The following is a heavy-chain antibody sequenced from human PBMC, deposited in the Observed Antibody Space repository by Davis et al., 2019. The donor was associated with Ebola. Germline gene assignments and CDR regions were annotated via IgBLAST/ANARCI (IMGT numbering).Heavy chain of an antibody. CDR3: ASGDGRGRSYDMDV. J-gene: IGHJ6*02. D-gene: IGHD3/OR15-3a*01. Sequence: PGGSLRLFCAASGFIFSNYWMSWVRQAPGKGPEWVAIIKPDEGEKYYVDSVKGRFTISRDNAKNSLFLQMDSLRDEDTALYYCASGDGRGRSYDMDVWGQGTTVTVSS. CDR1: GFIFSNYW. CDR2: IKPDEGEK. V-gene: IGHV3-7*03.